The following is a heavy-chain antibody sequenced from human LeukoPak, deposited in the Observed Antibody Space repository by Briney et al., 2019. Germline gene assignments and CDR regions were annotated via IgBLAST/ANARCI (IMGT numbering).Heavy chain of an antibody. CDR3: AKDRSSATSCSNY. Sequence: PGTSLRLSCAASGFTFSSFGMHWVRQAPGKGLEWVAVISYDGSDKYYADSVKGRFTISRDNSKNTLYLQMNSLRAEDTGVYYCAKDRSSATSCSNYWGRGTLVTVSS. J-gene: IGHJ4*02. V-gene: IGHV3-30*18. CDR1: GFTFSSFG. CDR2: ISYDGSDK. D-gene: IGHD2-2*01.